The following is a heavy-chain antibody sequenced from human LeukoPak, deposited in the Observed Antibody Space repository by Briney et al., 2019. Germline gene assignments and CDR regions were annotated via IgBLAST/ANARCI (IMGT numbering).Heavy chain of an antibody. J-gene: IGHJ4*02. CDR2: ISGSGDST. CDR3: AKIGYCGGGSCYRSIDY. D-gene: IGHD2-15*01. V-gene: IGHV3-23*01. Sequence: GGSLRLSCAASGFTFSDYAMIWVRQPPGKGLEWVSAISGSGDSTYHADSVKGRFTISRDNSKSTLYLQMSSLRAEDTAVYYCAKIGYCGGGSCYRSIDYWGQGTLVTVSS. CDR1: GFTFSDYA.